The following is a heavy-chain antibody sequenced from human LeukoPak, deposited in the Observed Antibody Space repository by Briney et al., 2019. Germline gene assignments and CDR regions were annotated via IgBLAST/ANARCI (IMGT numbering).Heavy chain of an antibody. D-gene: IGHD3-3*01. J-gene: IGHJ4*02. V-gene: IGHV3-30*02. CDR3: AKGYKRFLEWLPVYFDY. Sequence: PGGSLRLSCAASGFTFSSYGMHWVRQAPGKGLEWVAFIRYDGSNKYYADSVKGRFTISRDNSKNTLYLQMNSLRAEDTAVYYCAKGYKRFLEWLPVYFDYWGQGTLVTVSS. CDR2: IRYDGSNK. CDR1: GFTFSSYG.